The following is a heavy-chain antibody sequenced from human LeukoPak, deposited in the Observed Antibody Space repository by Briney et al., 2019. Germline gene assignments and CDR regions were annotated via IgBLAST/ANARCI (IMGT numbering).Heavy chain of an antibody. D-gene: IGHD1-26*01. CDR2: IKQDGSEK. CDR3: ARVADAWELHDSIFDY. Sequence: SLRLSCAASAFIFSSYAMNWVRQAPGKGLEWVANIKQDGSEKYYVDSVKGRFTISRDNSKNTLYLQMNSLRAEDTAVYYCARVADAWELHDSIFDYWGQGTLVTVSS. V-gene: IGHV3-7*03. J-gene: IGHJ4*02. CDR1: AFIFSSYA.